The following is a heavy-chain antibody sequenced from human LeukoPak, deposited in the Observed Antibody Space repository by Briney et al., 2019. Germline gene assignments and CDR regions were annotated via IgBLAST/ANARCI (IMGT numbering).Heavy chain of an antibody. CDR2: ISYDGNNK. V-gene: IGHV3-30*18. CDR1: GFIFSSYG. CDR3: AKCRGTTGNYFDY. J-gene: IGHJ4*02. D-gene: IGHD1-1*01. Sequence: PGGSLRLSCAASGFIFSSYGMHWVRQAPGKGLEWVALISYDGNNKYYADSVKGRFTISRDNSKNTLYLQMNSLRAEDTAVYYCAKCRGTTGNYFDYWGQGTLVTVSS.